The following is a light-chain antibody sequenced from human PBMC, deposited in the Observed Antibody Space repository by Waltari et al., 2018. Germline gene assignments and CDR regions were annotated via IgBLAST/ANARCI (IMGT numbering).Light chain of an antibody. V-gene: IGKV3-15*01. J-gene: IGKJ5*01. CDR2: HTS. CDR1: QSVGSD. Sequence: EVVLTQSPATLSVSPGERATLSCRASQSVGSDLAWYQQKPGQAPRLLIYHTSTRAIGIPVRFSGSGSGTEFTLIISSLQSEDFAVYYCQQYNKWPPITFGQGTRLEIK. CDR3: QQYNKWPPIT.